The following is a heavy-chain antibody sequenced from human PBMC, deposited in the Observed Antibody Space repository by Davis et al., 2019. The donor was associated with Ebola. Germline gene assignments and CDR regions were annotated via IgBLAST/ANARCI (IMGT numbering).Heavy chain of an antibody. CDR2: INHSGST. CDR1: GGSISSYY. V-gene: IGHV4-34*01. D-gene: IGHD6-19*01. J-gene: IGHJ5*02. Sequence: SETLSLTCTVPGGSISSYYWSWIRQPPGKGLEWIGEINHSGSTNYNPSLKSRVTISVDTSKNQFSLKLSSVTAADTAVYYCARGRYSSGWYIRVWFDPWGQGTLVTVSS. CDR3: ARGRYSSGWYIRVWFDP.